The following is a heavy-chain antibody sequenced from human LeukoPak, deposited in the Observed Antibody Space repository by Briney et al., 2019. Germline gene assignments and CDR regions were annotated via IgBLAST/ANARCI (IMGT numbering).Heavy chain of an antibody. Sequence: SETLSLTCAVYGGSFSGYYWSWIRQPPGKGLEWIGEINHSGSTNYNPSLKSRVTISVDTSKNQFSLKLSSVTAADTAVYYCARDLAGYCTNGVCIWGQGTLVTVSS. J-gene: IGHJ4*02. D-gene: IGHD2-8*01. V-gene: IGHV4-34*01. CDR1: GGSFSGYY. CDR3: ARDLAGYCTNGVCI. CDR2: INHSGST.